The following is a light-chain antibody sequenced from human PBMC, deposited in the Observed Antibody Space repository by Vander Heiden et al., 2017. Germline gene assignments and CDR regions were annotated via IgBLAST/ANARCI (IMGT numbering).Light chain of an antibody. Sequence: QSVLSQRPSASGTPGQKVSMSCSGSSSNIGKNDVSWYEQLPGTAPKLLIYGSDQRPSGVPDRFSGAKSGTSASLAIGGLRSEDEATYYCATWDDSLSSPVFGGGTKLTV. CDR1: SSNIGKND. J-gene: IGLJ3*02. V-gene: IGLV1-47*01. CDR3: ATWDDSLSSPV. CDR2: GSD.